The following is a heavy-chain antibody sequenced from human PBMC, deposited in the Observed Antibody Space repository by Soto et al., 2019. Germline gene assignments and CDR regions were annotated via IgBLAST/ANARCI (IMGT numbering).Heavy chain of an antibody. CDR3: ARHQLIRTSPGMAEAEAWLDP. CDR1: GGSISSYY. CDR2: IYYSGST. Sequence: SETLSLTCTVSGGSISSYYWSWIRQPPGKGLEWIGYIYYSGSTNYNPSLKSRVTISVDTSKNQFSLKLSSVTAADTAVYYCARHQLIRTSPGMAEAEAWLDPWGRGTLVPVSA. J-gene: IGHJ5*02. D-gene: IGHD1-1*01. V-gene: IGHV4-59*08.